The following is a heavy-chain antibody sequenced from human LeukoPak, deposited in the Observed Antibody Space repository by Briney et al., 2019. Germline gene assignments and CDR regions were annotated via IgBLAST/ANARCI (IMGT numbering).Heavy chain of an antibody. CDR3: ARRSGVTTRSRAFDI. CDR1: GGSISSYY. Sequence: TSETLSLTCTVSGGSISSYYWSWIRQPPGKGLEWIGYTYYSGSTNYNPSLKSRVTISVDTSKNQFSLKLSSVTAADTAVYYCARRSGVTTRSRAFDIWGQGTMVTVSS. CDR2: TYYSGST. D-gene: IGHD4-17*01. V-gene: IGHV4-59*08. J-gene: IGHJ3*02.